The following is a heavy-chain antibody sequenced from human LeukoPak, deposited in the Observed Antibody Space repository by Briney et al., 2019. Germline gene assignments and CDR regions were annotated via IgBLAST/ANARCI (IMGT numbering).Heavy chain of an antibody. J-gene: IGHJ4*02. Sequence: GRSLRLSCAASGFTFSRYGMHWVRQAPGKGLEWVAVIWYDGSNEYYADSVKGRFTISRDNSKNTLYLQMNSLRAEDTAVYYCARDPRIYCSSTSCYAGILDYWGQGTLVTVSS. CDR1: GFTFSRYG. D-gene: IGHD2-2*01. CDR2: IWYDGSNE. CDR3: ARDPRIYCSSTSCYAGILDY. V-gene: IGHV3-33*01.